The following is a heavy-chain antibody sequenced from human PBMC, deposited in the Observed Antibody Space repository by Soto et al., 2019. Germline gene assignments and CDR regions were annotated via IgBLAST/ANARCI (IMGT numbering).Heavy chain of an antibody. CDR3: ARASTAGDFWSGYFNYYYYGMDV. CDR2: IWYDGSNK. J-gene: IGHJ6*02. Sequence: GGSLRLSCAASGFTFSSYGMHWVRQAPGKGLEWVAVIWYDGSNKYYADSVKGRFTISRDNSKNTLYLQMNSLRAEDTAVYYCARASTAGDFWSGYFNYYYYGMDVWGQGTTVTVSS. CDR1: GFTFSSYG. V-gene: IGHV3-33*01. D-gene: IGHD3-3*01.